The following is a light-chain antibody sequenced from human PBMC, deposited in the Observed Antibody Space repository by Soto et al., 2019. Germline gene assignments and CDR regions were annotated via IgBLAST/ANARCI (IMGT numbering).Light chain of an antibody. CDR2: GAS. V-gene: IGKV3-20*01. CDR1: QSVSRNY. J-gene: IGKJ5*01. CDR3: QQYNNWPPIT. Sequence: EIVLTQSPGTLSLSPVERATLSCMASQSVSRNYLVWYQQKPGQAPRLLIYGASGRATGIPDRFSGSGSGTDFTLTISSLQSEDFAVYYCQQYNNWPPITFGQGTRWRL.